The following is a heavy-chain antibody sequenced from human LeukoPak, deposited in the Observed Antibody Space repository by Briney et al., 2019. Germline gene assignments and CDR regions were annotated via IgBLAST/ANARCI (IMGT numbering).Heavy chain of an antibody. J-gene: IGHJ5*02. V-gene: IGHV4-39*07. Sequence: PSETLSLTCTVSGGSISSSSYYWGWIRQPPGKGLEWIGSIYYSGSTYYNPSLKSRVTISVDTSKNQFSLKLSSVTAADTAVYYCASPDCSGGSCYYAWFDPWGQGTLVTVSS. D-gene: IGHD2-15*01. CDR3: ASPDCSGGSCYYAWFDP. CDR2: IYYSGST. CDR1: GGSISSSSYY.